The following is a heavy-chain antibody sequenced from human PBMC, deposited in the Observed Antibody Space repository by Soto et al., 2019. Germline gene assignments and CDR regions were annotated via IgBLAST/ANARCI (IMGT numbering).Heavy chain of an antibody. V-gene: IGHV1-18*01. D-gene: IGHD4-4*01. CDR2: ISASSGNT. Sequence: GASAKASCKASGYTFTSYGISWVRQAPGQGLEWMGIISASSGNTTYAQKLQGRVTMTRDTSTSTVYMELSSLRSEDTAVYYCARYDYNGYYFDYWGQGTLVTVSS. J-gene: IGHJ4*02. CDR1: GYTFTSYG. CDR3: ARYDYNGYYFDY.